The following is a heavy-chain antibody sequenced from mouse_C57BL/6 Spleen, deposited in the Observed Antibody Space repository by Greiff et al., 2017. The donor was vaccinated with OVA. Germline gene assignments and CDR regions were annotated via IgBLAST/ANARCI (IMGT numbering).Heavy chain of an antibody. Sequence: EVKVVESGGGLVQPKGSLKLSCAASGFTFNTYAMHWVRQAPGKGLEWVARIRSKSSSYATYYADSVKDRFTISRDDSQSMLYLQMNNLKTEDTAMYYCVRDWMGSAWFAYWGQGTLVTVSA. CDR2: IRSKSSSYAT. V-gene: IGHV10-3*01. J-gene: IGHJ3*01. CDR1: GFTFNTYA. CDR3: VRDWMGSAWFAY. D-gene: IGHD2-3*01.